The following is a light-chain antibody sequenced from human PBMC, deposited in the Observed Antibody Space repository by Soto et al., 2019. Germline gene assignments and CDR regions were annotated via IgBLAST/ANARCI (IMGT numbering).Light chain of an antibody. CDR3: SSFTDSSTLV. CDR1: SSDIGGYNY. J-gene: IGLJ3*02. V-gene: IGLV2-14*01. Sequence: QSALTQTASVSGSPGQSITISCAGTSSDIGGYNYVSWYQQHPGKAPKLLIYEVSNRPSGVSNRFSGSKSVYTASLTISGLQTEDEATYYCSSFTDSSTLVFGGGTKVTVL. CDR2: EVS.